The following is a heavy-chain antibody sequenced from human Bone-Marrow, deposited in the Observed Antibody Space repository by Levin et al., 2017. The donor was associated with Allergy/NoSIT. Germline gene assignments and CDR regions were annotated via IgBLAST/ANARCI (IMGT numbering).Heavy chain of an antibody. D-gene: IGHD3-9*01. Sequence: GGSLRLSCVASGFTSDTYAMHWVRQAPGKGLEWVSTIPWNSHNIAYAGSVKGRFTISRDNAKNSLYLQMNSLRAEDTAVYYCAKGYDLLTGYPPFDQWGQGTLVTVSS. V-gene: IGHV3-9*02. CDR3: AKGYDLLTGYPPFDQ. CDR1: GFTSDTYA. CDR2: IPWNSHNI. J-gene: IGHJ4*02.